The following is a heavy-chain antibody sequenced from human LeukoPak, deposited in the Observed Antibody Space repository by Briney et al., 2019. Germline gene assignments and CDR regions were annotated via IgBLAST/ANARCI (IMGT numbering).Heavy chain of an antibody. CDR1: GFTFDDFA. D-gene: IGHD5-12*01. J-gene: IGHJ4*02. CDR2: ISGDGGST. Sequence: GGSLRLSCAASGFTFDDFAMHWVRQAPGKGLECVSLISGDGGSTYYADPVKGRFTISRDNSKNSLYLQMNSLRAEDTALYYCAKDNWVATRGHYGFDSWGQGTLVTVSS. CDR3: AKDNWVATRGHYGFDS. V-gene: IGHV3-43*02.